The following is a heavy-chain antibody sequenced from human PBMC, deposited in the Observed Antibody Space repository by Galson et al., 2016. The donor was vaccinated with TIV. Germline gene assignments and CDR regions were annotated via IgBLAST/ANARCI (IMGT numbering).Heavy chain of an antibody. CDR1: GFSFSLSS. CDR2: ISSGSSYI. Sequence: SLRLSCAASGFSFSLSSMNWVRQAPGRGLEWVSSISSGSSYIYYADSVKGRFTISRDNAKNSLYLQMNSLRAEDTAGSYCARTYYYDSSAYSFDAFDVWGQGTMVTVSS. CDR3: ARTYYYDSSAYSFDAFDV. J-gene: IGHJ3*01. D-gene: IGHD3-22*01. V-gene: IGHV3-21*01.